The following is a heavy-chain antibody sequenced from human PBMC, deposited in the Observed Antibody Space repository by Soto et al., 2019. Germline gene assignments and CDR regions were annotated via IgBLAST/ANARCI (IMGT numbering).Heavy chain of an antibody. Sequence: QVQLVQSGAEVKKPGASVKVSCKASGYTFTSYEINWVRQATGQGLEWMGWMNPNSGDTGFAQNFQGRVTMTSSTSISTAYMELSRLRSEDTAVYYCARYNYYEMDYFDYWGQGTLVTVSS. CDR3: ARYNYYEMDYFDY. V-gene: IGHV1-8*01. CDR2: MNPNSGDT. J-gene: IGHJ4*02. D-gene: IGHD3-22*01. CDR1: GYTFTSYE.